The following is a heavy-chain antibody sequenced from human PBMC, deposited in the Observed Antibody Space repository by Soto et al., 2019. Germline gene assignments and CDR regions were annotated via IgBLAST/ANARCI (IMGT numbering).Heavy chain of an antibody. CDR1: GYTFTSYD. CDR2: MNPNSGNT. V-gene: IGHV1-8*01. Sequence: QVQLVQSGAEVKKPGASVKVSCKASGYTFTSYDINWVRQATGQGLEWMGWMNPNSGNTGYAQKFQGRVTMTRNTSISTAYMELSSLRSEDTAVYYCARLIRYDFWSGYYPNYYYYYMDVWGKGTTVTVSS. D-gene: IGHD3-3*01. CDR3: ARLIRYDFWSGYYPNYYYYYMDV. J-gene: IGHJ6*03.